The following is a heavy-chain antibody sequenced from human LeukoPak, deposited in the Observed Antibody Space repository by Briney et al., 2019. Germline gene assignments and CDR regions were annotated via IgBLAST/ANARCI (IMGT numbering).Heavy chain of an antibody. D-gene: IGHD3-22*01. CDR3: ARGDYYDRAPSFNY. V-gene: IGHV3-21*01. J-gene: IGHJ4*02. CDR1: GFTFSSYS. Sequence: GGSLRLSCAASGFTFSSYSMNWVRQAPGKGLEWVSSISSSSYIYYADSVKGRFTISRDNAKNSLYLQMNSLRAEDTAVYYCARGDYYDRAPSFNYWGQGTLVTVSS. CDR2: ISSSSYI.